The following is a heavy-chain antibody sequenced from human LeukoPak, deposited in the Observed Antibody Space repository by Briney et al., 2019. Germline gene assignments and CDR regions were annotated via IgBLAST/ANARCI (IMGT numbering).Heavy chain of an antibody. Sequence: GGSLRLSCAASGFIFSSYAMTWVRQAPGKGLEWVSALSGRGNTYYADSVKGRFTISRDNSKNTLYLQMNSLTVEDTAIYYCAKDGFTDYGDYGSHTDYWGQGTLVTVSS. CDR2: LSGRGNT. J-gene: IGHJ4*02. CDR1: GFIFSSYA. V-gene: IGHV3-23*01. D-gene: IGHD4-17*01. CDR3: AKDGFTDYGDYGSHTDY.